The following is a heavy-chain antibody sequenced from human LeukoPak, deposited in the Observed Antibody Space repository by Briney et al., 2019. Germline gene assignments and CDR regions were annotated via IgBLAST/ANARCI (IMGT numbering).Heavy chain of an antibody. J-gene: IGHJ4*02. V-gene: IGHV1-2*02. CDR2: FNPNSGGT. CDR1: GYTFTGYS. CDR3: ARGGGTISGVLVY. Sequence: GASVKVSCKASGYTFTGYSIHWVRQAPGQGLEWMGWFNPNSGGTNYAQKFQDRVTMTRDTSINTAYMELSRLRFDDTAVYYCARGGGTISGVLVYWGQGTLVTVSS. D-gene: IGHD1-1*01.